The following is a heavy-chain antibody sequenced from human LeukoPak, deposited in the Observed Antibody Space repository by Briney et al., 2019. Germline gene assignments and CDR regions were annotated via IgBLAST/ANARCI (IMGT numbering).Heavy chain of an antibody. V-gene: IGHV3-11*04. CDR3: ARETDYGDLYDYYYYMDV. J-gene: IGHJ6*03. CDR1: GFTFSDYY. Sequence: GGSLRLSCAASGFTFSDYYMSWIRQAPGKGLEWVSYISSSGSTIYYADSVKGRFTISRDNAKSSLYLQMNSLRAEDTSVYYCARETDYGDLYDYYYYMDVWGKGTTVTVSS. CDR2: ISSSGSTI. D-gene: IGHD4-17*01.